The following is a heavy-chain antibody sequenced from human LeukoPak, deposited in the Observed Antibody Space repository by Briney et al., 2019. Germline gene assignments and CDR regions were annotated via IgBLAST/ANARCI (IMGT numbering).Heavy chain of an antibody. J-gene: IGHJ4*02. V-gene: IGHV1-18*01. CDR3: ARELRGQQLVLFDY. CDR2: ISAYNGNT. Sequence: APVKVSCKASGYTFTSYGISWVRQAPGQGLEWMGWISAYNGNTNYAQKLQGRVTMTTDTSTSTAYMELRSLRSDDTAVYYCARELRGQQLVLFDYWGQGTLVTVSS. D-gene: IGHD6-13*01. CDR1: GYTFTSYG.